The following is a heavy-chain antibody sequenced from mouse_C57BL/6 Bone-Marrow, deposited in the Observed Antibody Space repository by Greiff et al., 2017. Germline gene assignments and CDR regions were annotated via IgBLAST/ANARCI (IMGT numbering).Heavy chain of an antibody. CDR3: ARRGQLRLIVAY. V-gene: IGHV1-81*01. Sequence: QVQLQQSGAELARPGASVKLSCKASGYTFTSYGISWVKQRPGQGLEWIGEIYPRSGNTYYNEKFKGKATLTADKSSSTAYMELRSLTSEDSAVYFCARRGQLRLIVAYGGQGTLVTVSA. CDR1: GYTFTSYG. D-gene: IGHD3-2*02. CDR2: IYPRSGNT. J-gene: IGHJ3*01.